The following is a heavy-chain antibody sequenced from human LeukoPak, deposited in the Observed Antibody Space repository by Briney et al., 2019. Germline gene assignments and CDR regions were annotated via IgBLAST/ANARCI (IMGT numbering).Heavy chain of an antibody. Sequence: GGSLRLSCAASGFTFSSYSMNWVRQAPGKGLEWVSSISSSSSYIYYADSVKGRFTISRDNAKNSLYLQMNSLRAEDTAVYYCAKAPIAVAGRLDYWGQGTLVTVSS. CDR3: AKAPIAVAGRLDY. J-gene: IGHJ4*02. D-gene: IGHD6-19*01. V-gene: IGHV3-21*04. CDR2: ISSSSSYI. CDR1: GFTFSSYS.